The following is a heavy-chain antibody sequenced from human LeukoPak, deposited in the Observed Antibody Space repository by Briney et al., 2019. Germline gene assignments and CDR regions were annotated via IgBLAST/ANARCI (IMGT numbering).Heavy chain of an antibody. CDR2: IKQDGSEK. CDR1: GFTFSSYW. D-gene: IGHD6-13*01. V-gene: IGHV3-7*01. CDR3: ARVKQQLVRLLGRDTTYCYYHYMDV. J-gene: IGHJ6*03. Sequence: GGSPRLSCAASGFTFSSYWMIWVRQAPGKGLEWVANIKQDGSEKHYVDSVKGRFTISRDNAKNSLFLQMNSLRVEDTAVYYCARVKQQLVRLLGRDTTYCYYHYMDVWGKGTTVTVSS.